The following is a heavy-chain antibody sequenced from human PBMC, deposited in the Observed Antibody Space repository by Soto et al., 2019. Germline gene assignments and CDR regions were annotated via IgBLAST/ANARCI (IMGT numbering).Heavy chain of an antibody. Sequence: EAQLVESGGGLVQPGGSLRLSCAASGFTFSSFWMNWVRQTPGKGLEWVAHIKPDGSEKYFVDSVRGRFTISRDNAKNSVYPQMNRLRAEDTAVYYCARGDMVRENDAFDIWGQGTMVTVSS. CDR1: GFTFSSFW. CDR3: ARGDMVRENDAFDI. J-gene: IGHJ3*02. D-gene: IGHD3-10*01. V-gene: IGHV3-7*01. CDR2: IKPDGSEK.